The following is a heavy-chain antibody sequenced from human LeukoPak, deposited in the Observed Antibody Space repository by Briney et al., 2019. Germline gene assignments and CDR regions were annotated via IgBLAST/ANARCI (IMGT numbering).Heavy chain of an antibody. Sequence: SQTLSLTCAISGDSVSTDSAAWNWIRQSPSRGLEWLGRTYYRSKWYNDYAVSVKSRITINPDTSKNQFSLQPNSVTPEDTAVYYCARGRYSSSFLGYDYWGQGTLVAVSS. V-gene: IGHV6-1*01. CDR3: ARGRYSSSFLGYDY. CDR1: GDSVSTDSAA. CDR2: TYYRSKWYN. J-gene: IGHJ4*02. D-gene: IGHD6-6*01.